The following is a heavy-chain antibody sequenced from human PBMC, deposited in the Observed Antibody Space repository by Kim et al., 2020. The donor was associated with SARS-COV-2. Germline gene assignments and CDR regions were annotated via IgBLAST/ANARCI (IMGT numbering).Heavy chain of an antibody. Sequence: GGSLRLSCAASGFSFSGHSMHWVRQAPGKGLEWVAFISYQGTYKYFSDSVKGRFTISRDNSKNMVYLQMNSLRAEDTAVYHCVRERPAAIPPIKDWSQGTLVTVPS. V-gene: IGHV3-30-3*01. CDR1: GFSFSGHS. CDR2: ISYQGTYK. D-gene: IGHD2-2*02. J-gene: IGHJ4*02. CDR3: VRERPAAIPPIKD.